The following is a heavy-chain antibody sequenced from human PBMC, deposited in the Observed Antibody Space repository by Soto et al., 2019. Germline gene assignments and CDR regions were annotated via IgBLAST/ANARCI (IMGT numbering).Heavy chain of an antibody. V-gene: IGHV1-69*05. Sequence: QVQLVQSGAEVKKPGSSVKVSCKTSGGTFRTSAISWVRQAPGQGLEWMGGIMPVFPTADYAQKFQGRVTFTPDQXTSTAYMELSSLRSEDTAVYYCARDKDRQQLGGNYYYIMDVWGQGTTVTVSS. J-gene: IGHJ6*01. CDR2: IMPVFPTA. D-gene: IGHD3-3*02. CDR3: ARDKDRQQLGGNYYYIMDV. CDR1: GGTFRTSA.